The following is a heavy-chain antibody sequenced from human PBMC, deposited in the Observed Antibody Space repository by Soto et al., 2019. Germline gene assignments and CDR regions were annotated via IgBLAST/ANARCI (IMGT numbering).Heavy chain of an antibody. Sequence: QVQLVQSGAEVKKPGASVKVSCKASGYTFISYAIHCVRQAPGQRLEWMGWINAGSGDTKFSQKFQGRVTITRDTSARTAYMELGSLRSEDTAVYYCARGLRGGIYQLLSIDYWGQGTLVTVSS. J-gene: IGHJ4*02. CDR2: INAGSGDT. CDR1: GYTFISYA. D-gene: IGHD2-2*01. V-gene: IGHV1-3*01. CDR3: ARGLRGGIYQLLSIDY.